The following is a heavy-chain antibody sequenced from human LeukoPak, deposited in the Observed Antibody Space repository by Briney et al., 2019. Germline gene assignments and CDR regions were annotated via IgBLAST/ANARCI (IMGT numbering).Heavy chain of an antibody. Sequence: PGGSLRLSCAVSGFTFSGYGMHWVRQAPGKGLEWMAVISYDGTNKYYADSVKGRFTISRDNSKNTLYLQMNSLRAEDTAVYYCAKDLNYDFWSGLGNWGQGTLVTVSS. V-gene: IGHV3-30*18. J-gene: IGHJ4*02. CDR2: ISYDGTNK. CDR3: AKDLNYDFWSGLGN. D-gene: IGHD3-3*01. CDR1: GFTFSGYG.